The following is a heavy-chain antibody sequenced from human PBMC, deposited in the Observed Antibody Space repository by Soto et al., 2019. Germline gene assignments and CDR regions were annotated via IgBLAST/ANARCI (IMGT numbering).Heavy chain of an antibody. CDR3: ARDREAGYNFYYGMDV. D-gene: IGHD6-19*01. J-gene: IGHJ6*02. CDR2: IYTSASI. V-gene: IGHV4-4*07. Sequence: AETLSLTWSVSGAYINTYSCTWVRQPSGKGLEWIGRIYTSASINYNPSLKGRVTLSVDTSTNQVSLRLASVTAADTAIYYCARDREAGYNFYYGMDVWGQRTTVTVSS. CDR1: GAYINTYS.